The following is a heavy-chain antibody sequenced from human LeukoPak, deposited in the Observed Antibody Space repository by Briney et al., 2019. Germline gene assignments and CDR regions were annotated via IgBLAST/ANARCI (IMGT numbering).Heavy chain of an antibody. CDR3: ARFLVATKGGSYYYYMDV. J-gene: IGHJ6*03. Sequence: SGPALVKPTQTLTLTCTFSGFSLSTSGMCVSWIRQPPGKALEWLARIDWDDDKYYSTSLKTRLTISKDTSKNQVVLTMTNMDPVDTATYYCARFLVATKGGSYYYYMDVWGKGTTVTVSS. V-gene: IGHV2-70*11. CDR2: IDWDDDK. D-gene: IGHD5-12*01. CDR1: GFSLSTSGMC.